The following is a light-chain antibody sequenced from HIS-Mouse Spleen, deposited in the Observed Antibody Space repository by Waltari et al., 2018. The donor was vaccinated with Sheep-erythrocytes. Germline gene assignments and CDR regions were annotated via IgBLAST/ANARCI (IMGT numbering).Light chain of an antibody. J-gene: IGKJ2*01. Sequence: AIQMTQSPSSLSASVGDRVPITCRASQGIRNDLGWYQQKPGNATKPLTYAASSLQSGGPSRFSGRGDGTDFTFTISRLQPEDFATYYCLQDYNYPYTLGQGTKLEIK. V-gene: IGKV1-6*01. CDR1: QGIRND. CDR3: LQDYNYPYT. CDR2: AAS.